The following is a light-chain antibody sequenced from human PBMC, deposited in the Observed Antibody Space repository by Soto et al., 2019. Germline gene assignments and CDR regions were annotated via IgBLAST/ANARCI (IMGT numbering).Light chain of an antibody. Sequence: EIVLTQSPGTLSLSPGERATLSCRASQSVAGSYLAWYQQKTGEAPRLPIYAASSRVTGIPDRFSCSGSATDFTLTISILEPEDFAVYYCQNYGRPYRTFGQGTKLEIK. CDR3: QNYGRPYRT. J-gene: IGKJ2*02. CDR2: AAS. CDR1: QSVAGSY. V-gene: IGKV3-20*01.